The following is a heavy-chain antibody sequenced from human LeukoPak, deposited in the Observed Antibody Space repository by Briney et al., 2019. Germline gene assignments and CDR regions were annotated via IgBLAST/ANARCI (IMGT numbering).Heavy chain of an antibody. D-gene: IGHD3-3*01. Sequence: SSETLSLTCSVSGGSLSSYYWSWIRQPPGKGLEWIGYIYYSGSTNYNPSLKSRVTISVDTSKNQFSLTLSSVTTADTAVHYCGRNVPHGFWSGYLGSDYYGMDVWGQGTTVTVSS. CDR3: GRNVPHGFWSGYLGSDYYGMDV. CDR1: GGSLSSYY. J-gene: IGHJ6*01. V-gene: IGHV4-59*08. CDR2: IYYSGST.